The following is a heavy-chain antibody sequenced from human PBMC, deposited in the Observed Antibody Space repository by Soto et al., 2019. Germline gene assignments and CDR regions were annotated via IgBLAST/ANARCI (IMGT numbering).Heavy chain of an antibody. CDR1: GYTFTDYY. CDR2: INPNSGGT. J-gene: IGHJ4*02. D-gene: IGHD3-22*01. CDR3: ARRKGDYYDSSGYHYYFDY. V-gene: IGHV1-2*02. Sequence: ASVKVSCKASGYTFTDYYVHWVRQAPGQGLEWMGWINPNSGGTKSAQKFQGRVTTTRDTSISTAYMELSRLRSDDTAVYYCARRKGDYYDSSGYHYYFDYWGQGTLVTVSS.